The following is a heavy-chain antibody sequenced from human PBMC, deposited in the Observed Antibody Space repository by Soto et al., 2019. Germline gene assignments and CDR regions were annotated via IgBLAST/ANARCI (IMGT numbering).Heavy chain of an antibody. Sequence: PXETLSLTCAVSSYSISSGYYWCCIRQPPGKGLGWIGSIYHSGSTYYNPSLKSRVTISVDTSKNQSSLKLSSVTAADTAVYYCARGIGYYYDSSGYSNWFDPWGQGTLVTVSS. D-gene: IGHD3-22*01. V-gene: IGHV4-38-2*01. CDR2: IYHSGST. CDR3: ARGIGYYYDSSGYSNWFDP. CDR1: SYSISSGYY. J-gene: IGHJ5*02.